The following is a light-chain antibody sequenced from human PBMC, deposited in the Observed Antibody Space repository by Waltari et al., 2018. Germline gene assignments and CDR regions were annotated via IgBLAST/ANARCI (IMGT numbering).Light chain of an antibody. CDR2: WAS. CDR1: QSVLSSSNNKNY. CDR3: QQYYSTPPT. Sequence: DIVMTQSPDSLAVSLGERATINCKSSQSVLSSSNNKNYLAWYQQKPGPPPKLLICWASIREAGVPDRFSGSGSGTDFTLTISSLQAEDVAVYYCQQYYSTPPTFGQGTRLEIK. J-gene: IGKJ5*01. V-gene: IGKV4-1*01.